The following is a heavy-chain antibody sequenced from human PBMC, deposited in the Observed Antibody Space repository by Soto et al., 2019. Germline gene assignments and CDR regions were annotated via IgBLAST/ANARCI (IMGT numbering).Heavy chain of an antibody. CDR2: INSDGSST. Sequence: GGSLRLSCAASGFTFSSYWMHWVRQAPGKGLVWVSRINSDGSSTSYADSVKGRFTISRDNAKNTLYLQMNSLRAEDTAVYYWARARGVVVSQRYYYYGMDVWGHGTTVTVSS. V-gene: IGHV3-74*01. CDR1: GFTFSSYW. D-gene: IGHD2-15*01. CDR3: ARARGVVVSQRYYYYGMDV. J-gene: IGHJ6*02.